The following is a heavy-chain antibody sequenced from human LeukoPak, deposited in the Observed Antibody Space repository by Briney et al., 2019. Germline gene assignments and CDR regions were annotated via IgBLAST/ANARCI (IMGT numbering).Heavy chain of an antibody. D-gene: IGHD4-17*01. J-gene: IGHJ4*02. CDR3: ARSAGDYDY. Sequence: GSLRLSCAASGFTFSSHAMRWVRQAPGKGLEWVSAISGSGATTYYADSVKGRFTISRDNAKNTLYLQMNSLRAEDTAVYYCARSAGDYDYWGQGTLVTVSS. CDR1: GFTFSSHA. V-gene: IGHV3-23*01. CDR2: ISGSGATT.